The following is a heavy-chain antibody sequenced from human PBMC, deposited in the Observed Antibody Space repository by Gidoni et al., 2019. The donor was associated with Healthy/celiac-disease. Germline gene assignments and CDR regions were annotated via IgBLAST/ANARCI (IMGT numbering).Heavy chain of an antibody. CDR1: GATFSSYA. D-gene: IGHD5-12*01. CDR2: IIPIFGTA. CDR3: ARDKSRDGYNSPFDY. Sequence: QVQLVQSGAEVKKPGSSVKLSCKASGATFSSYAISWGRQAPGQGLEWMGGIIPIFGTANYAQKFQGRVTITADESTSTAYMELSSLRSEDTAVYYCARDKSRDGYNSPFDYWGQGTLVTVSS. V-gene: IGHV1-69*01. J-gene: IGHJ4*02.